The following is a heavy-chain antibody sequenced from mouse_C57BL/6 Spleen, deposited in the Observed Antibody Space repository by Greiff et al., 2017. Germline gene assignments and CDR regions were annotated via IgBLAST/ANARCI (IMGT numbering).Heavy chain of an antibody. Sequence: EVMLVESEGGLVQPGSSLKLSCTASGFTFSDSYMAWVRQVPEKGLEWVANINYDGSSTYYLDSLKSRFIISRDNAKNILYLQMSSLKSEDTATYYCARVYYGSHVDYWGQGTTLTVSS. D-gene: IGHD2-1*01. CDR1: GFTFSDSY. J-gene: IGHJ2*01. V-gene: IGHV5-16*01. CDR3: ARVYYGSHVDY. CDR2: INYDGSST.